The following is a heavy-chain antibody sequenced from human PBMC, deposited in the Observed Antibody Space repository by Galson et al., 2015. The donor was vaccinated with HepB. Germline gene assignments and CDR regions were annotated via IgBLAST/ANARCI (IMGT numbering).Heavy chain of an antibody. D-gene: IGHD6-13*01. CDR3: ARNQAVAAAGTYYGMDV. CDR2: IYPGDSDT. V-gene: IGHV5-51*01. J-gene: IGHJ6*02. Sequence: QSGAEVKKPGESLKISCKGSGYSFTSYWIGWVRQMPGKGLEWMGIIYPGDSDTRYSPSFQGQVTISADKSISTAYLQWSSLKASDTAMYYCARNQAVAAAGTYYGMDVWGQGTTVTVSS. CDR1: GYSFTSYW.